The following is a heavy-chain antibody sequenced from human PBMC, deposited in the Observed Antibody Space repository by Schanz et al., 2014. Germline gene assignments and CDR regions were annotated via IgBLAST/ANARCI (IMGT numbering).Heavy chain of an antibody. CDR3: AKDSGGLHLGPXXF. CDR1: GFTFSSYG. Sequence: QVQLVESGGDVVQPGRSLRLSCAASGFTFSSYGMHWVRQAPGKGLEWVAVIWYDGNNKYYADSVKGRLTISRDISKXTVYLQMKSLRPXXXXXYYCAKDSGGLHLGPXXFWGQGTLXXVSS. D-gene: IGHD3-10*01. CDR2: IWYDGNNK. V-gene: IGHV3-33*01. J-gene: IGHJ4*02.